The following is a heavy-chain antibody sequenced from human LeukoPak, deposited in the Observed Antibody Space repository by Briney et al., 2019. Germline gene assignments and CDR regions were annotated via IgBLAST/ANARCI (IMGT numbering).Heavy chain of an antibody. D-gene: IGHD6-19*01. CDR2: INHSGSI. V-gene: IGHV4-34*01. Sequence: TSETLSLTCNVSGGSITSYYWNWIRQPPGKGLEWIGEINHSGSINYNPSLKSRVTISVDTSKNQFSLKLSSVTAADTAVYYCARQYSSGRIFDYWGQGTLVTVSS. CDR1: GGSITSYY. CDR3: ARQYSSGRIFDY. J-gene: IGHJ4*02.